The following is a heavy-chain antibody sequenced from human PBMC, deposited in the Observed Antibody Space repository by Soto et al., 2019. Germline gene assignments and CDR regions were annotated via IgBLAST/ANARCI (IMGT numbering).Heavy chain of an antibody. CDR3: ASSSPFHY. CDR2: IYYSGNT. D-gene: IGHD6-6*01. J-gene: IGHJ4*02. CDR1: SASLSSSTYY. V-gene: IGHV4-39*01. Sequence: QLQLQESGPGLVKPSETLSLTCSVSSASLSSSTYYWSWIRQPPGRGPEWIGSIYYSGNTYYKPSLKSRVSISIDTSSNQFSLKLTSVTAADTGVYYCASSSPFHYWGPGILVTVSS.